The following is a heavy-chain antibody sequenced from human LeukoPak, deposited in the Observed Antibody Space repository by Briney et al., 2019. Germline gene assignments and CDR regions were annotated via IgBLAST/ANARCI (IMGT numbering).Heavy chain of an antibody. V-gene: IGHV4-59*01. D-gene: IGHD5-24*01. CDR1: GGSISNYY. J-gene: IGHJ4*02. CDR3: ARGDGYNSF. Sequence: SETLSLTCTVSGGSISNYYWSWIRHPPGKGLEWIGYIYYSGSTNYNPSLKSRVTISVDTSKNQFSLKLSSVTAADTAVYYCARGDGYNSFWGQGTLVTVSS. CDR2: IYYSGST.